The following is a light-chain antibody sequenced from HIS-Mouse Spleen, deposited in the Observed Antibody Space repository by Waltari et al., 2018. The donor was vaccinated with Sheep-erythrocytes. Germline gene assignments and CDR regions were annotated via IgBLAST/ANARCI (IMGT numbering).Light chain of an antibody. CDR1: SSDVGGDHY. J-gene: IGLJ1*01. CDR3: CSYAGSYNHV. V-gene: IGLV2-11*02. Sequence: QSALTQPRSVSGSPGQSVTISCPGTSSDVGGDHYVFWYQQHPGKAPKLMVYDVSKRPSGVPDRFSGSKSGNTASLTISGLQAEDEADYYCCSYAGSYNHVFATGTKVTVL. CDR2: DVS.